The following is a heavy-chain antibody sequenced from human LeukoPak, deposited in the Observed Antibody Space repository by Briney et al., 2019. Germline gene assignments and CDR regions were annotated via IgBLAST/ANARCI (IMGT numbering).Heavy chain of an antibody. D-gene: IGHD6-19*01. V-gene: IGHV3-33*01. Sequence: GRSLRLSCAASGFTFSSYGMHWVRQAPGKGLEWVAVIWYDGSNKYSADSVKGRFTISRDNSKNTLYLQMNSLRAEDTAVYYCARDLKQWLVGGGDGMDVWGKGTTVTVSS. J-gene: IGHJ6*04. CDR3: ARDLKQWLVGGGDGMDV. CDR1: GFTFSSYG. CDR2: IWYDGSNK.